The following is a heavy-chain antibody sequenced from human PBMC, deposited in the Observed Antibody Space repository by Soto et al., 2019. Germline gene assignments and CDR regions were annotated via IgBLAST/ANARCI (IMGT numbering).Heavy chain of an antibody. CDR1: GFTFSSYW. D-gene: IGHD3-16*01. J-gene: IGHJ3*02. Sequence: GGSLRLSCAASGFTFSSYWMSWVRQAPGKGLEWVANIKQDGSERYYVDSVKGRFTISRDTAKNALYLQMSSLGAEDTAVYYCARVGDGAFDIWGQGTMVTVSS. CDR2: IKQDGSER. V-gene: IGHV3-7*03. CDR3: ARVGDGAFDI.